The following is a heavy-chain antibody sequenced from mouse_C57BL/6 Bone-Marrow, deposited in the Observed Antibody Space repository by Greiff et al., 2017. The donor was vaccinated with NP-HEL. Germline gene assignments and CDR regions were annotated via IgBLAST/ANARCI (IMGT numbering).Heavy chain of an antibody. Sequence: EVKLMESGGDLVKPGGSLKLSCAASGFTFSSYGMSWVRQTPDKRLEWVATISSGGSYTYYPDSVKGRFTISRDNAKNTLYLQMSSLKSEDTAMYYCARPSYYDYGAYWGQGTLVTVSA. V-gene: IGHV5-6*01. CDR3: ARPSYYDYGAY. CDR1: GFTFSSYG. D-gene: IGHD2-4*01. CDR2: ISSGGSYT. J-gene: IGHJ3*01.